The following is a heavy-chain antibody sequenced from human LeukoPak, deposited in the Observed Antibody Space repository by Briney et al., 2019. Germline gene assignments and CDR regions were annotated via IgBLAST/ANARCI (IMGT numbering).Heavy chain of an antibody. Sequence: PEGSLRLSCAASGFTFSSYAMSWVRQAPGKGLEWVSAISGSGGSTYYADSVKGRFTISRDNSKNTLYLQMNSLRAEDTAVYYCAKGEHYYDSSGYPNHFDYWGQGTLVTVSS. V-gene: IGHV3-23*01. CDR2: ISGSGGST. J-gene: IGHJ4*02. CDR3: AKGEHYYDSSGYPNHFDY. D-gene: IGHD3-22*01. CDR1: GFTFSSYA.